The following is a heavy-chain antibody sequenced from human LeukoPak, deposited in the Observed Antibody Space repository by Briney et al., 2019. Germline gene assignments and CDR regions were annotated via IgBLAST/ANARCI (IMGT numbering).Heavy chain of an antibody. V-gene: IGHV6-1*01. CDR3: ARLFASGVDY. Sequence: SQTLSLTCAISGDSVSSNSAAWNWIRQSPSRGLEWLGRTYYRSRWYDYAVSVKSRIIINPDTSKNQFSLQLKSVTPEDTAVYYCARLFASGVDYWGQGTLVTVSS. D-gene: IGHD3-10*01. CDR2: TYYRSRWY. J-gene: IGHJ4*02. CDR1: GDSVSSNSAA.